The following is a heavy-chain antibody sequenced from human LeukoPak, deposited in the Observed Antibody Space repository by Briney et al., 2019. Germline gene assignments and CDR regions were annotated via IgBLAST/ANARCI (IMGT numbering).Heavy chain of an antibody. Sequence: SGTLSLTCAVSGGSISSSNWWSWVRQPPVKGLEWIGEIYHSGSTNYNPSLKGRVTISVDKSKNQFSLKLSSVTAADTAVYYCARDLRSVGATPSDYWGQGTLVTVSS. CDR1: GGSISSSNW. D-gene: IGHD1-26*01. J-gene: IGHJ4*02. CDR3: ARDLRSVGATPSDY. V-gene: IGHV4-4*02. CDR2: IYHSGST.